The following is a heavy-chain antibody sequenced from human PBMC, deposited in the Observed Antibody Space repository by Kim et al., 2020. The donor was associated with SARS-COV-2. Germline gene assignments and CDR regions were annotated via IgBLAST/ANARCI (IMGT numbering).Heavy chain of an antibody. V-gene: IGHV3-74*01. CDR2: IGGDGIST. CDR1: GFTLRSYW. CDR3: ARGMFKTGFDV. J-gene: IGHJ6*02. Sequence: GGSLRLSCAASGFTLRSYWINWVRQAPGKGLVWVSRIGGDGISTHYADSVKGRFTVSRDNDDNTVYLQMNSHRADATAVYYCARGMFKTGFDVWGQGTTVTVSS. D-gene: IGHD3-10*02.